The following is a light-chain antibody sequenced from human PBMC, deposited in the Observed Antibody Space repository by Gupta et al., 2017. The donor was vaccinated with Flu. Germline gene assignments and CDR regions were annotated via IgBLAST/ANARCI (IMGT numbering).Light chain of an antibody. CDR2: ENT. CDR1: SSNIGNNY. J-gene: IGLJ2*01. Sequence: QSVFTQPPSGSAAPGQMVTISCSGSSSNIGNNYVSWYQQLPGTAPKLLIYENTKRPSGIPDPFSGSKSGTSATLGISGLQTGDEADYYCGTWDGSLSVVVFGGGTKLTVL. V-gene: IGLV1-51*02. CDR3: GTWDGSLSVVV.